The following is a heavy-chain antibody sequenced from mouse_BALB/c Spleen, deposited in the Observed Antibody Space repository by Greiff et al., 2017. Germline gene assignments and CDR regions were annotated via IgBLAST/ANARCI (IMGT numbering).Heavy chain of an antibody. CDR1: GYSITSDYA. V-gene: IGHV3-2*02. CDR2: ISYSGST. CDR3: ASVTARYFDV. Sequence: EVQLQQSGPGLVKPSQSLSLTCTVTGYSITSDYAWNWIRQFPGNKLEWMGYISYSGSTSYNPSLKSRISITRDTSKNQFFLQLNSVTTEDTATYYCASVTARYFDVWGAGTTVTVSS. J-gene: IGHJ1*01. D-gene: IGHD1-2*01.